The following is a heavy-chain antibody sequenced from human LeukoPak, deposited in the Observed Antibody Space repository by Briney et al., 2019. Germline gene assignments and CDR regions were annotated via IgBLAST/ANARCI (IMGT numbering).Heavy chain of an antibody. V-gene: IGHV1-8*01. CDR1: GYTFTSYD. D-gene: IGHD1-26*01. CDR2: MNPNSGNT. J-gene: IGHJ3*01. CDR3: ATGPKYSGSYFPL. Sequence: GASVKVSCKASGYTFTSYDINWVRQATGQGLEWMGWMNPNSGNTGYAQKFQGRVTMTEDTSTDTAYMELSSLRSEDTAVYYCATGPKYSGSYFPLWGQGTMVTVSS.